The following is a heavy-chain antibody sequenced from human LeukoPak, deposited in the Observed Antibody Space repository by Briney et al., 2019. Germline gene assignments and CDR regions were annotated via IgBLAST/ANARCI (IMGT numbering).Heavy chain of an antibody. J-gene: IGHJ4*02. V-gene: IGHV3-23*01. D-gene: IGHD3-22*01. CDR2: ISGSGVST. CDR1: GFTFSSYA. CDR3: AEDRSYYDSSGYIYYFDY. Sequence: PGGSLRLSCAASGFTFSSYAISWVRQAPGKGLEWVSGISGSGVSTYYADSVKGRFTISRDNSKNTLYLQMNSLRAEDTAVYYCAEDRSYYDSSGYIYYFDYWGQGTLVTVSS.